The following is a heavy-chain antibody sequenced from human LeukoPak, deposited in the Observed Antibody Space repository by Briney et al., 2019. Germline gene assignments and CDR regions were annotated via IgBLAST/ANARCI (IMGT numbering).Heavy chain of an antibody. J-gene: IGHJ4*02. D-gene: IGHD2-2*02. Sequence: SGPTLVNPTQTLTLTCTFSGFSLSTSGVGVGWIRQPPGKALEWLALIYWNDDKRYSPSLKSRLTITKDTSKNQVVLTMTNMDLVDTATYYCARTILGYCSTTNCYRELDYWGQGTLVTVSS. CDR1: GFSLSTSGVG. V-gene: IGHV2-5*01. CDR2: IYWNDDK. CDR3: ARTILGYCSTTNCYRELDY.